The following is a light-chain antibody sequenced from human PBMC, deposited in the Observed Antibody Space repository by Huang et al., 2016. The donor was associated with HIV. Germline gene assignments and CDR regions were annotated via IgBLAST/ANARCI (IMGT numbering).Light chain of an antibody. V-gene: IGKV1-12*01. J-gene: IGKJ1*01. CDR2: VAS. CDR1: QGISSW. CDR3: QQANSFPPT. Sequence: DIQMTQSPSSVAASVGDRVTIACRASQGISSWLDWYQQKPGKDPRLLIYVASSLQSGVPSRFSGSGSGTDFTLTISSLQPEDFATYYCQQANSFPPTFGQGTKVEIK.